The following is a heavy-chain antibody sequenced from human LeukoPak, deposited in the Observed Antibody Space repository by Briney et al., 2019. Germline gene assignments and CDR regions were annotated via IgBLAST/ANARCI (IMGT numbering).Heavy chain of an antibody. Sequence: GRSLRLSCATSGFTFSSYALNWVRQAPGKGLEWVSSISSSSSYIYYADSVKGRFTISRDNAKNSLYLQMNSLRAEDTAVYYCARAVWSGYYSPWGQGTLVTVSS. CDR1: GFTFSSYA. CDR2: ISSSSSYI. D-gene: IGHD3-3*01. J-gene: IGHJ5*02. CDR3: ARAVWSGYYSP. V-gene: IGHV3-21*01.